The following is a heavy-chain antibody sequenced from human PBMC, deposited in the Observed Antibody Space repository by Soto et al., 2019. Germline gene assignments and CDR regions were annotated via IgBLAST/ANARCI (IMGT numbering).Heavy chain of an antibody. V-gene: IGHV3-23*01. CDR3: AKGRTVDN. D-gene: IGHD1-1*01. CDR2: ISGSGGST. Sequence: EVQLLESGGGLVQPGGSLRLSCAASGFTFSSYAMSWVRQAPGKGLEWVSGISGSGGSTYYADSVKGRFTISRDNSKNTLYLQIISLRAEDTAVHYCAKGRTVDNWGQGTLVTVSS. CDR1: GFTFSSYA. J-gene: IGHJ4*02.